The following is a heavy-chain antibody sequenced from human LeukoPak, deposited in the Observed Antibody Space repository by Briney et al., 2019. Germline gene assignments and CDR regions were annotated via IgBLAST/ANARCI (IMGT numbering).Heavy chain of an antibody. D-gene: IGHD6-6*01. CDR2: LPPDELGI. CDR1: GFTFTNYW. CDR3: VGTIASRGSEY. Sequence: GGSLRLSCAASGFTFTNYWMHWVRQAPGMGLVWVSRLPPDELGIIYADSVEGRFTVSRDNAKNTVYLQMNNLRVDDTAMYYCVGTIASRGSEYWGQGALVTVSS. J-gene: IGHJ4*02. V-gene: IGHV3-74*01.